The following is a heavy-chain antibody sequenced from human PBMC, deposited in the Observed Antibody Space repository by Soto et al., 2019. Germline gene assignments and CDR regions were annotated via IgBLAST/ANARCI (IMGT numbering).Heavy chain of an antibody. J-gene: IGHJ5*01. V-gene: IGHV1-46*01. D-gene: IGHD6-13*01. CDR2: INPSGGST. CDR3: ANAAYSTSWYDF. Sequence: QVQLVQSGAEVKKPGASVKLSCKSSEYTFTDYYIHWVRQAPGQGLEWMGLINPSGGSTSYPQKFPVRVTLTRDTSTSTVYMELSSLRSEDTAVYYCANAAYSTSWYDFWGQGTLVTVSS. CDR1: EYTFTDYY.